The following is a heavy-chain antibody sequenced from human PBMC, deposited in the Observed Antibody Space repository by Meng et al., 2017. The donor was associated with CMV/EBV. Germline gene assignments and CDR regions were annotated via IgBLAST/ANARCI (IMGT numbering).Heavy chain of an antibody. D-gene: IGHD3-10*01. J-gene: IGHJ4*02. V-gene: IGHV1-2*02. CDR2: INPNSGGT. CDR3: ASFGYYGSGSYHSY. CDR1: GYTFTGYY. Sequence: ASVKVSCKASGYTFTGYYMHWVRQAPGQGLEWMGWINPNSGGTNYAQKFQGRVTTTRDTSISTAYMELSRLRSDDTAVYYCASFGYYGSGSYHSYWGQGTLVTVSS.